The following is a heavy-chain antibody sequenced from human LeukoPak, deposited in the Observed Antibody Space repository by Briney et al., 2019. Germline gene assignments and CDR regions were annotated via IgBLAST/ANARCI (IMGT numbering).Heavy chain of an antibody. D-gene: IGHD2-2*01. CDR3: ARGYCSSTSCYYSFDY. CDR1: GGSFSGYY. V-gene: IGHV4-34*01. Sequence: PSETLSLTCAVYGGSFSGYYWSWIRQPPGKGLEWIGEINHSGSTNYNPSLKSRVTISVDTSKNQFSPKLSSVTAADTAVYYCARGYCSSTSCYYSFDYWGQGTLVTVSS. CDR2: INHSGST. J-gene: IGHJ4*02.